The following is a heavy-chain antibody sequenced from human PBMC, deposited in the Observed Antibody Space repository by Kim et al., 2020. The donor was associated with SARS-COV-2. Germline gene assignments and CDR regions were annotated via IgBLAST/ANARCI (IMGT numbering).Heavy chain of an antibody. CDR1: GDSISHYH. CDR3: ARKDGDY. Sequence: GSLSLTCSVSGDSISHYHWTWVRQPAGKGLEWIGTIYTSGYTNYNPSLKSRVTMSMDMSQSHLSLRLSSVTAADTAIYFCARKDGDYWGPGTLVTVSS. V-gene: IGHV4-4*07. CDR2: IYTSGYT. J-gene: IGHJ4*02.